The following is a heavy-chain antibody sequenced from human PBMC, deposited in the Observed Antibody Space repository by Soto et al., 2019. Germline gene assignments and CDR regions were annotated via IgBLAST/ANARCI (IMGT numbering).Heavy chain of an antibody. V-gene: IGHV4-39*01. CDR2: IYYSGST. CDR3: ARRTYSSSWYYYYGMAV. J-gene: IGHJ6*02. CDR1: GGSISSSSYY. D-gene: IGHD6-13*01. Sequence: SETLSLTCTVSGGSISSSSYYWGWIRQPPGKGLEWIGSIYYSGSTYYNPSLKSRVTISVDTSKNQFSLKLSSVTAADTAVYYCARRTYSSSWYYYYGMAVWGQGTTVTVSS.